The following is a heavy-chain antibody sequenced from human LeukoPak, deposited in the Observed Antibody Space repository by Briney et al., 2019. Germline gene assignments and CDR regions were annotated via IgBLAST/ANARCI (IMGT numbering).Heavy chain of an antibody. V-gene: IGHV3-7*01. CDR2: IKQDGSER. J-gene: IGHJ4*02. CDR3: ARDVSGLAAAATVSDY. Sequence: GGSLRLSCAASGFTFSDYYMSWIRQAPGKGLEWVANIKQDGSERYYVDSVRGRFTISRDNAKNSLYLQMTSLRAEDTALYYCARDVSGLAAAATVSDYWGQGTLVTVSS. D-gene: IGHD6-13*01. CDR1: GFTFSDYY.